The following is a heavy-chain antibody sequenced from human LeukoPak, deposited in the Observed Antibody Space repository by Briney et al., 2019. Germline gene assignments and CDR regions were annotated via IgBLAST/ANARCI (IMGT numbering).Heavy chain of an antibody. V-gene: IGHV4-30-4*01. Sequence: SETLSLTCTVSGGSISSGDYYWSWIRQPPGKGLEWIGYIYYSGSTYYNPSLKSRVTIPVDTSKNQFSLKLSSVTAADTAVYYCASTPRDGDLDYWGQGTLVTVSS. D-gene: IGHD4-17*01. CDR2: IYYSGST. J-gene: IGHJ4*02. CDR3: ASTPRDGDLDY. CDR1: GGSISSGDYY.